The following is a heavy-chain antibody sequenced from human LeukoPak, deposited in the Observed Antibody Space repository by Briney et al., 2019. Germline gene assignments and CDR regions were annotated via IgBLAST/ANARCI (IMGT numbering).Heavy chain of an antibody. CDR3: ARARPYYYYGMDV. CDR1: ACIFTNYA. J-gene: IGHJ6*01. D-gene: IGHD6-6*01. Sequence: GGSLRLSCAASACIFTNYAMNWVRQAPGKGLEWVSAISGSGGSTYYADSVKGRLTISRDTSKNTLYLQMDSLRAEDTAVYYCARARPYYYYGMDVWGQGTTVTVSS. V-gene: IGHV3-23*01. CDR2: ISGSGGST.